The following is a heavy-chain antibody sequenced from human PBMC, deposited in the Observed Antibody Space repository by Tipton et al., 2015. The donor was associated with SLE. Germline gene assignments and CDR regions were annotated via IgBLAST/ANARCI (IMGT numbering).Heavy chain of an antibody. Sequence: LRLSCTVSGGSISDSEFYWGWIRQPPGKGLEWIGRIHPSGNTNNNPSLTGRVRISVDTSKNQFSLKLTSVTAADTAVYYCARGGTPAAGYSWFDPWGQGTLVSVSS. V-gene: IGHV4-39*07. CDR3: ARGGTPAAGYSWFDP. D-gene: IGHD6-13*01. J-gene: IGHJ5*02. CDR1: GGSISDSEFY. CDR2: IHPSGNT.